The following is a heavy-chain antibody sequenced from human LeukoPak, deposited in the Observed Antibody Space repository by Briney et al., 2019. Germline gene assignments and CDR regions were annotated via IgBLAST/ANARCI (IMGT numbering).Heavy chain of an antibody. D-gene: IGHD2-21*01. Sequence: SETLSLTCTVSGGSISSSSYYWSWIRQPAGKGLDWIGRLHTSGSTNYNPSLKSRVTMSVDTSKNQFSLKLSSVTAADTAVYFCARDRYICGGDHDAFDIWGQGTMVTVSS. J-gene: IGHJ3*02. V-gene: IGHV4-61*02. CDR3: ARDRYICGGDHDAFDI. CDR1: GGSISSSSYY. CDR2: LHTSGST.